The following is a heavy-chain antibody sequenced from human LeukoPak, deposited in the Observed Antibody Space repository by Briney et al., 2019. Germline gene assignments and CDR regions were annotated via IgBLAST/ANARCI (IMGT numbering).Heavy chain of an antibody. J-gene: IGHJ3*02. V-gene: IGHV4-4*02. Sequence: SGTLSLTCAVSGGSISSSNWWSWVRQPPGKGLEWIGEIYHSGSTNYNPSLKSRVTISVDTSKNQFSLKLSSVTAADTAVYYCARGIPRLWFGGKCAFDIWGQGTMVTVSS. D-gene: IGHD3-10*01. CDR3: ARGIPRLWFGGKCAFDI. CDR2: IYHSGST. CDR1: GGSISSSNW.